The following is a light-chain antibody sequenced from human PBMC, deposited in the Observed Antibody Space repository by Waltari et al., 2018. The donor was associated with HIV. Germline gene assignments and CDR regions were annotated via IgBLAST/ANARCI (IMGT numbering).Light chain of an antibody. CDR2: GAS. CDR3: QQYGSSPYT. Sequence: EIVLTQSPDTLSLSPGERAALSCRASQSVSSNYLAWYQQQPGQAPRLLIYGASSRATGIPDSFSGSGSGTDFTLTISRLEPEDFAVYYCQQYGSSPYTFGQGTKLEIK. CDR1: QSVSSNY. J-gene: IGKJ2*01. V-gene: IGKV3-20*01.